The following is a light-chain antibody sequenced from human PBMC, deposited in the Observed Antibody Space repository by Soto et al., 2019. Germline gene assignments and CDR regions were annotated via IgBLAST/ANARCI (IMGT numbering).Light chain of an antibody. V-gene: IGKV3-20*01. J-gene: IGKJ1*01. CDR2: NAT. CDR3: QKYSSTPRS. CDR1: QSGTKY. Sequence: EIVLTQSPCTLSLSPGERATLSRRASQSGTKYLAWHQQKPGQAPRLLIYNATNRATGIPDRFSGSGSGTDFTLTISRLEPEDFAVYYCQKYSSTPRSFGQGTKVDI.